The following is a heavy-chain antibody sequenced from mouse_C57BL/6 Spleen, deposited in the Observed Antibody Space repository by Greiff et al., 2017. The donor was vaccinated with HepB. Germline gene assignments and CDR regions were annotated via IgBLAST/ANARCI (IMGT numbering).Heavy chain of an antibody. V-gene: IGHV1-69*01. CDR1: GYTFTSYW. CDR3: ERWGGTTYYFDY. J-gene: IGHJ2*01. D-gene: IGHD1-1*01. Sequence: QVQLQQPGAELVMPGASVKLSCKASGYTFTSYWMHWVKQRPGQGLEWIGEIDPSDSYTNYNQKFKGKSTLTVDKSSSTAYMQLSSLTSEDSAVYYCERWGGTTYYFDYWGQGTTLTVSS. CDR2: IDPSDSYT.